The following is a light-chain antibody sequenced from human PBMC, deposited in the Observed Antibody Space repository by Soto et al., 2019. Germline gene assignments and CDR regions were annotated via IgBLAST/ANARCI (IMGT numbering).Light chain of an antibody. CDR1: QSVSSNY. CDR2: GAS. CDR3: QQYASLPWT. V-gene: IGKV3-20*01. J-gene: IGKJ1*01. Sequence: EIVLTQSPGTLSLSPGEKATLSCRASQSVSSNYLAWYQQKPGQAPRPLIYGASSRAIGIPDRFSGSGSGTDFTLTISRLEPEDFALYYCQQYASLPWTFGQGIKVDIK.